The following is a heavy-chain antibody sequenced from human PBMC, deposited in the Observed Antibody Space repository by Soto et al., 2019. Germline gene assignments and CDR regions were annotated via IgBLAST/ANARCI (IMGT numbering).Heavy chain of an antibody. J-gene: IGHJ5*02. V-gene: IGHV1-69*01. D-gene: IGHD6-13*01. CDR3: ARGNIGVATREIYWFDP. Sequence: QVQLVQSGAEVKKPGSSVKVSCKASGGTFSSYAISWVRQAPGQGLEWMGGIIPIFGTANYAQKFQGRVTITADESTSPAYMELSSLRSEDTAVYYCARGNIGVATREIYWFDPWGQGTLVTVSS. CDR2: IIPIFGTA. CDR1: GGTFSSYA.